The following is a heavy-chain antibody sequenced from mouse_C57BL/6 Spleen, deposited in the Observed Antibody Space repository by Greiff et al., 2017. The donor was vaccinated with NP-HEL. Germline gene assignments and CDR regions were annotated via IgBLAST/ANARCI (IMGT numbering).Heavy chain of an antibody. V-gene: IGHV1-26*01. J-gene: IGHJ2*01. CDR2: INPNNGGT. D-gene: IGHD2-3*01. CDR3: ARSRAIYDGYSLDY. Sequence: VQLQQSGPELVKPGASVKISCKASGYTFTDYYMNWVKQSHGKSLEWIGDINPNNGGTSYNQKFKGKATLTVDKSSSTAYMELRSLTSEDSAVYYCARSRAIYDGYSLDYWGQGTTLTVSS. CDR1: GYTFTDYY.